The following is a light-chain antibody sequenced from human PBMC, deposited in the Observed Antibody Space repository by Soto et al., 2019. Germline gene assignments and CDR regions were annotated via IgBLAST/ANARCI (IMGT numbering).Light chain of an antibody. CDR1: QSLSDN. CDR3: QQYKIWPPFT. Sequence: EIVMTQSPATVSVSPGERATLSCRASQSLSDNLAWYQQKPGQAPRLLIYGASTRATGIPARFSGSGSGTEFTLTINSLQSEDSAIYYCQQYKIWPPFTFGPGTKVD. V-gene: IGKV3-15*01. J-gene: IGKJ3*01. CDR2: GAS.